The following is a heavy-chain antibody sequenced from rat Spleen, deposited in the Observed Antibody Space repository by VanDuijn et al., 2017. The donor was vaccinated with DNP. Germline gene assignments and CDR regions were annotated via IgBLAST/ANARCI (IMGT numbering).Heavy chain of an antibody. CDR3: AKAGGYSPWYFDY. CDR2: ISTGGGNT. Sequence: EVQLVESGGGLVQPGRSLKLSCAASGFTFSNYYMAWVRQAPKKGLEWVATISTGGGNTYYRDSVRGRFTISRDNARSTLYLQLDSLGSEDTATYYCAKAGGYSPWYFDYWGQGVMVTVSS. J-gene: IGHJ2*01. CDR1: GFTFSNYY. D-gene: IGHD1-11*01. V-gene: IGHV5-25*01.